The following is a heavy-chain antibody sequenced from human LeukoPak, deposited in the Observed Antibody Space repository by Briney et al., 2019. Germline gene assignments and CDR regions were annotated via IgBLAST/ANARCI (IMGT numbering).Heavy chain of an antibody. CDR1: GYTFTNYA. Sequence: ASVKVSCKASGYTFTNYAMHWVRQAPGQRLEWMGWINAGNGNTKYSQKFQGRVTITRDTSASTAYMEVSSLRSEDTAVYYCARLTYYYDSSGQNWFDPWGQGTLVTVSS. CDR2: INAGNGNT. J-gene: IGHJ5*02. V-gene: IGHV1-3*01. CDR3: ARLTYYYDSSGQNWFDP. D-gene: IGHD3-22*01.